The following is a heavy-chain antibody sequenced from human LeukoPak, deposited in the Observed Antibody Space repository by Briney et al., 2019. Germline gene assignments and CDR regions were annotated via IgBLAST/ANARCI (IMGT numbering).Heavy chain of an antibody. V-gene: IGHV1-46*01. D-gene: IGHD3-22*01. CDR3: AREPRNYYEIDY. CDR1: GYTFTRYY. Sequence: GASVKVSCKASGYTFTRYYMNWVRQAPGQGLEWLGLINPSSSSATYAQKFQGRVTLTRDTSTSTVYMDLSSLRFGDTAVYYCAREPRNYYEIDYWGQGTLVTVSS. J-gene: IGHJ4*02. CDR2: INPSSSSA.